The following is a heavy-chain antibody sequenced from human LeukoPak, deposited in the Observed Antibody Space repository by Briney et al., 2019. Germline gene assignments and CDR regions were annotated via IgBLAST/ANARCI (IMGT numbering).Heavy chain of an antibody. J-gene: IGHJ4*02. CDR1: GFTFSSYS. CDR3: ARDVWNDVGGFDY. D-gene: IGHD1-1*01. CDR2: ISSSSSYI. V-gene: IGHV3-21*01. Sequence: WGSLRLSCAASGFTFSSYSMNWVRQAPGKGLEWVSSISSSSSYIYYADSVKGRFTISRDNAKNSLYLQMNSLRAEDTAVYYCARDVWNDVGGFDYWGQGTLVTVSS.